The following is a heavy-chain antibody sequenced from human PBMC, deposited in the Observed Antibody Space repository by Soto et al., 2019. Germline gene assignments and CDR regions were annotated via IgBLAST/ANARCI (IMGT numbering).Heavy chain of an antibody. V-gene: IGHV3-23*01. CDR2: ISGSGGST. CDR3: AKGKVGTIFGVVTALRYYYGMDV. D-gene: IGHD3-3*01. Sequence: GGSLRLSCAASGFTFSSYAMSWVRQAPGKGLEWVSAISGSGGSTYYADSVKGRFTISRDNSKNTLYLQMNSLRAEDTAVYYCAKGKVGTIFGVVTALRYYYGMDVWGQGTTVTVSS. CDR1: GFTFSSYA. J-gene: IGHJ6*02.